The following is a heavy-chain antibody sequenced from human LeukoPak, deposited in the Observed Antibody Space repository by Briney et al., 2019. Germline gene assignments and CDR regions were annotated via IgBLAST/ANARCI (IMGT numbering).Heavy chain of an antibody. Sequence: GESLKISCKGSGYSFTSYWIGWVRQMPGKGLEWTGIIYPGDSDTRYSPSFQGQVTISADKSISTAYLQWSSLKASDTAMYYCARSAINYGRVNWFDPWGQGTLVTVSS. CDR1: GYSFTSYW. CDR3: ARSAINYGRVNWFDP. J-gene: IGHJ5*02. D-gene: IGHD5-24*01. CDR2: IYPGDSDT. V-gene: IGHV5-51*01.